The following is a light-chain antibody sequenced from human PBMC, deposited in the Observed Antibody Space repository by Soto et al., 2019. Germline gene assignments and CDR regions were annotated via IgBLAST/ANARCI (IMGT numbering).Light chain of an antibody. CDR1: QSISSR. CDR2: KAS. CDR3: QQYNSDWT. J-gene: IGKJ1*01. Sequence: DIQMTQSPSTLSASVGDRVTITCRASQSISSRLAWYQQKPGKAPKLLIYKASSLESGVPSRFSGSGSGTEFTLTISSLQPDDVATYYCQQYNSDWTFGQGTKVEIK. V-gene: IGKV1-5*03.